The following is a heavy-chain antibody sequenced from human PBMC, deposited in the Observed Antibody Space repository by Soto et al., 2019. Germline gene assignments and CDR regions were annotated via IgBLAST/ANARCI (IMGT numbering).Heavy chain of an antibody. CDR1: GFTFSSYA. CDR2: ISGSGGST. V-gene: IGHV3-23*01. CDR3: AKGMGYCTNGVCSEQAQLDAFDI. J-gene: IGHJ3*02. Sequence: GGSLRLSCAASGFTFSSYAMSWVRQAPGKGLEWVSAISGSGGSTYYADSVKGRFTISRDNSKNTLYLQMNSLRAEDTAVYYCAKGMGYCTNGVCSEQAQLDAFDIWGQGTMVTVSS. D-gene: IGHD2-8*01.